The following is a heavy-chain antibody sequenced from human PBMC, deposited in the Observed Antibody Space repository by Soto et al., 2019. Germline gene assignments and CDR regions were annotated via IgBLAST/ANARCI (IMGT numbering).Heavy chain of an antibody. V-gene: IGHV3-48*03. CDR1: GFTFRSYE. CDR3: ARDRDYYDSSGYCNH. D-gene: IGHD3-22*01. CDR2: ISSSGSTI. Sequence: QSGGSLRLSCAASGFTFRSYEMNWVRQAPGKGLEWISYISSSGSTIYYADSVKGRFTISRDNAKNSLYLQLNSLRAEDTAVYYCARDRDYYDSSGYCNHWGQGTLVTVSS. J-gene: IGHJ5*02.